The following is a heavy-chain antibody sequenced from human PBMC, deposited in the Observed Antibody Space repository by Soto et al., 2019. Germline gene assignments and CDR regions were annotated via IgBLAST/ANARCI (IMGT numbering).Heavy chain of an antibody. Sequence: QLQLQESGSGLVKPSHTLSLTCAVSGRSISSGVYSWSWIRQPPGQGLEWIGYSYHSGTTYYNPSLKSQVTISVDRSKNQLSLNLSSVPAADTAVYYCARAHYGDYGYGMDAWGQGTTVTVSS. D-gene: IGHD4-17*01. CDR2: SYHSGTT. CDR1: GRSISSGVYS. J-gene: IGHJ6*02. V-gene: IGHV4-30-2*01. CDR3: ARAHYGDYGYGMDA.